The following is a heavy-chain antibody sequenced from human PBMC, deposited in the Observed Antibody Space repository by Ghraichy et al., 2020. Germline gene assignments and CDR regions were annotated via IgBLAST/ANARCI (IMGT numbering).Heavy chain of an antibody. V-gene: IGHV3-48*02. CDR3: ARDAEYDSSGYYYGGGFDY. CDR2: ISSSSSTI. D-gene: IGHD3-22*01. CDR1: GFTFSSYS. J-gene: IGHJ4*02. Sequence: GGSLRLSCAASGFTFSSYSMNWVRQAPGKGLEWVSYISSSSSTIYYADSVKGRFTISRDNAKNSLYLQMNSLRDEDTAVYYCARDAEYDSSGYYYGGGFDYWGQGTLVTVSS.